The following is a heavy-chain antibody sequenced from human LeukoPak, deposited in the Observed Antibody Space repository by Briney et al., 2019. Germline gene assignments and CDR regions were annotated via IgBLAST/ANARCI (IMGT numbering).Heavy chain of an antibody. V-gene: IGHV3-9*03. CDR3: ARATAYDYYYMDV. D-gene: IGHD5-12*01. CDR1: GFTFDDYA. J-gene: IGHJ6*03. CDR2: ISWNSGSI. Sequence: GGSLRLSCAASGFTFDDYAMHWVRQAPGKGLEWVSGISWNSGSIGYADSVKGRFTISRDNAKNSLYLQMNSLRAEDMALYYCARATAYDYYYMDVWGKGTTVTVSS.